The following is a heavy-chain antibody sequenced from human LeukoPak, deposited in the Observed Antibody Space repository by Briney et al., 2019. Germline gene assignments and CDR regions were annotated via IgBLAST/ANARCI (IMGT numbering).Heavy chain of an antibody. V-gene: IGHV5-51*01. CDR3: ARHSLGGGDCCRIDY. Sequence: GESLKISCKGSGYSFTSYWIGWVRQLPGKGLEWMGIIYPGDSDTRYSPSFQGQVTISADKSISTAYLQWSSLKASDTAMYYCARHSLGGGDCCRIDYWGQGTLVTVSS. J-gene: IGHJ4*02. CDR1: GYSFTSYW. D-gene: IGHD2-21*02. CDR2: IYPGDSDT.